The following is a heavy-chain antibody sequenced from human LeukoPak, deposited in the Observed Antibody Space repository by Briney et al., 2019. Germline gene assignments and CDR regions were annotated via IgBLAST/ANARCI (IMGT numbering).Heavy chain of an antibody. Sequence: GGSLRLSCAASGFTFNTYSMNWVRQAPGKGLEWVSSISSSSSYIYYADSVKGRFTISRDNAKNSLYQQMSSLRDEDTAVYYCASELTTSAYWGQGTLVTVSS. D-gene: IGHD4-11*01. CDR3: ASELTTSAY. CDR2: ISSSSSYI. J-gene: IGHJ4*02. V-gene: IGHV3-21*01. CDR1: GFTFNTYS.